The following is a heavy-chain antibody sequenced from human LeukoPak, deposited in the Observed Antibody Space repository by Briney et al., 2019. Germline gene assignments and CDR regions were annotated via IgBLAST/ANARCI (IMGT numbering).Heavy chain of an antibody. J-gene: IGHJ1*01. V-gene: IGHV4-34*01. D-gene: IGHD3-10*01. CDR1: GGSFSGYY. Sequence: SETLSLTCAVYGGSFSGYYWSWIRQPPGKGLEWIGEINHSGSTNYDPPLKSRVTISVDTSKNQFSLKLSSVTAADTAVYYCARPRTSSRYFQHWGQGTLVTVSS. CDR3: ARPRTSSRYFQH. CDR2: INHSGST.